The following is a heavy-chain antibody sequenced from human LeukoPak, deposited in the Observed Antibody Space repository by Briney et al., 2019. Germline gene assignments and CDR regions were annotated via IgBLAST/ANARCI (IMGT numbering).Heavy chain of an antibody. CDR1: GGSISNYY. Sequence: SETLSLTCTVSGGSISNYYWSWIRQSAGRGLEWIGRIYTNGSTNYNPSLKSRVTISVDTSKNQFSLKLNSVTAADTAVYYCARGGDYIWGTYRPFDYWGQGTLVTVSS. J-gene: IGHJ4*02. D-gene: IGHD3-16*02. CDR2: IYTNGST. CDR3: ARGGDYIWGTYRPFDY. V-gene: IGHV4-4*07.